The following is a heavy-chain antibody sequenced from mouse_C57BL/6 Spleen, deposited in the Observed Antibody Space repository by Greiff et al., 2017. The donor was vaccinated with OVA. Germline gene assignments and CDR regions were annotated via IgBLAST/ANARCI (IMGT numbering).Heavy chain of an antibody. CDR1: GYSFTGYY. J-gene: IGHJ2*01. V-gene: IGHV1-43*01. CDR3: ANYGSSSPFGY. CDR2: INPSTGGT. D-gene: IGHD1-1*01. Sequence: VQLQQSGPELVKPGASVKISCKASGYSFTGYYMHWVKQSSEKSLEWIGEINPSTGGTSYNQKFKGKATLTVDKSSSTAYMQLKSLTSEDSAVYYCANYGSSSPFGYWGQGTTLTVSS.